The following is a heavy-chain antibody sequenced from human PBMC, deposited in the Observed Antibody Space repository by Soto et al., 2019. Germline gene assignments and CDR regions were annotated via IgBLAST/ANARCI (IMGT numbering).Heavy chain of an antibody. Sequence: PSETLSITCTVSGASMSSGGYYWTWIRQSPGKGLEWIGYIYYSGSTYYNPSLESRVAISLDTSRSQFSLTLHSVTAADTAIYYCARDRHNNFFDPWGQGTLVTVS. D-gene: IGHD6-6*01. CDR1: GASMSSGGYY. CDR2: IYYSGST. CDR3: ARDRHNNFFDP. J-gene: IGHJ5*02. V-gene: IGHV4-31*03.